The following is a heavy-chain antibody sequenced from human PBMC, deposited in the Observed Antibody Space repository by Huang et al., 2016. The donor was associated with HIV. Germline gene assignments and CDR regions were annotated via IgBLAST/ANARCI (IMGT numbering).Heavy chain of an antibody. J-gene: IGHJ5*02. V-gene: IGHV1-69*01. CDR1: GGTFSSYA. Sequence: QVQLVQSGAEVKKPGSSVRVSCEASGGTFSSYAINWVRQAPGQGLEWMGGIIPIFGTPNYEQKVQGRVTITADESTSTAYMELSSLRSDDTAVYYCARDRKYDNAWYWFDPWGQGTLVTVSS. CDR3: ARDRKYDNAWYWFDP. CDR2: IIPIFGTP. D-gene: IGHD1-1*01.